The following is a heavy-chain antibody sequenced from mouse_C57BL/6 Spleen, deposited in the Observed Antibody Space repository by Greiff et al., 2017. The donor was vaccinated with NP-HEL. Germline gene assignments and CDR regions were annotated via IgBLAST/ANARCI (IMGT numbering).Heavy chain of an antibody. Sequence: VQLQQSDAELVKPGASVKISCKVSGYTFTDHTIHWMKQRPEQGLEWIGYIYPRDGSTKYNEKFKGKATLTADKSSSTAYMQLNSLTSEDSAVYFCARNFYDYDDGYAMDYWGQGTSVTVSS. CDR1: GYTFTDHT. CDR2: IYPRDGST. V-gene: IGHV1-78*01. CDR3: ARNFYDYDDGYAMDY. J-gene: IGHJ4*01. D-gene: IGHD2-4*01.